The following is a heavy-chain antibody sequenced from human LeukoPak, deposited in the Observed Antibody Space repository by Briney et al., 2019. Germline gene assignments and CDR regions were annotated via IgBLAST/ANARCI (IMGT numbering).Heavy chain of an antibody. J-gene: IGHJ6*02. D-gene: IGHD2-2*01. CDR3: ARGSSTSGYYYGMDV. CDR1: GFTFSSYA. V-gene: IGHV3-30*04. CDR2: ISYDGSNK. Sequence: GRSLRLSCAASGFTFSSYAMRWVRQAPGKGLEWVAVISYDGSNKYYADSVKGRFTISRDNAKNSLYLQMNSLRAEDTAVYYCARGSSTSGYYYGMDVWGQGTTVTVSS.